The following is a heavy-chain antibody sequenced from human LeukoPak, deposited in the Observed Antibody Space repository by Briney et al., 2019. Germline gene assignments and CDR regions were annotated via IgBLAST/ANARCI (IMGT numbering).Heavy chain of an antibody. Sequence: GGSLRLSCAASGFTVSSNYMSWIRQAPGKGLEWVSYISSSGSTIYYADSVKGRFTISRDNAKNSLYLQMNSLRAEDTAVYYCARGSLRARRAFDIWGQGTMVTVSS. CDR2: ISSSGSTI. J-gene: IGHJ3*02. V-gene: IGHV3-11*01. CDR1: GFTVSSNY. CDR3: ARGSLRARRAFDI.